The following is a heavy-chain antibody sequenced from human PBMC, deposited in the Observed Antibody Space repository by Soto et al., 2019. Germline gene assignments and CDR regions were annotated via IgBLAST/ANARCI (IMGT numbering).Heavy chain of an antibody. V-gene: IGHV3-30*18. D-gene: IGHD6-19*01. CDR2: ISYDGSNK. CDR1: GFTFSSYG. J-gene: IGHJ4*02. Sequence: QVQLVESGGGVVQPGRSLRLSCAASGFTFSSYGMHWVRQAPGKGLEWVAVISYDGSNKYYADSVKGRFTISRDNSKNPRYLQMNSLRAEDTAVYYCPKDRGYRSGHFDYWGQGTLVTVSS. CDR3: PKDRGYRSGHFDY.